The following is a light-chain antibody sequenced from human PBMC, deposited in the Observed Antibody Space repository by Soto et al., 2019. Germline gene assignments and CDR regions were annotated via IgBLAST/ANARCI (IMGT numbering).Light chain of an antibody. CDR1: SSDVGGYNY. Sequence: QSALTQPASVSGSPGQSITISCTGTSSDVGGYNYVSWYQQHPGKAPKLMIYDVSNRPSWVSNRFSGSKSGNTASLTISGLQAEDEADYYCSSYTSSSPRVFGGGTKLTFL. J-gene: IGLJ2*01. V-gene: IGLV2-14*01. CDR3: SSYTSSSPRV. CDR2: DVS.